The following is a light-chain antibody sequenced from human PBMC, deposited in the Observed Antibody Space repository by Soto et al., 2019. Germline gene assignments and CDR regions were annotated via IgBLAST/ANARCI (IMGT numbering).Light chain of an antibody. V-gene: IGLV1-44*01. Sequence: QSVLNQPPSASGTPGQSVTISCSGSSSNIGSNSLNWYQQLPGTAPKLLIYSTNQRPSGVPDRFSGSKSGTSASLAIIGLQSEDEADYYCAAWDDSRNGYVFGTGTKLTGL. CDR3: AAWDDSRNGYV. CDR1: SSNIGSNS. J-gene: IGLJ1*01. CDR2: STN.